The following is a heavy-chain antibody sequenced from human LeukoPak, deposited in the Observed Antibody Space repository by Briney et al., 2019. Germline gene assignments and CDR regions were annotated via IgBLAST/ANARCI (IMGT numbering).Heavy chain of an antibody. J-gene: IGHJ4*02. CDR3: ARDPYYTNSFDY. V-gene: IGHV1-2*02. Sequence: ASVKVSCKASGYTFTGYYIHWLRQAPGQGLEWMGWINPNGGGTKYAQKFQGRVTVTGDTSINTAYMELSRLKPDDTAVYFCARDPYYTNSFDYWGQGTLVTVSS. CDR1: GYTFTGYY. CDR2: INPNGGGT. D-gene: IGHD2/OR15-2a*01.